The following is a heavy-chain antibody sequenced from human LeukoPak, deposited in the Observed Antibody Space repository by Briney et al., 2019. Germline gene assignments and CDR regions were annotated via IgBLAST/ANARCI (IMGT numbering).Heavy chain of an antibody. Sequence: GASVKVSCKASGYTFTSYYMHWVRQAPGKGLEWMGWINPNSGGTNYAQKFQGRVTITRDTSISTAYMELSRLRSDVTAVYYCASEWVLNWFDPWGQGTLVTVSS. CDR3: ASEWVLNWFDP. CDR1: GYTFTSYY. CDR2: INPNSGGT. J-gene: IGHJ5*02. V-gene: IGHV1-2*02.